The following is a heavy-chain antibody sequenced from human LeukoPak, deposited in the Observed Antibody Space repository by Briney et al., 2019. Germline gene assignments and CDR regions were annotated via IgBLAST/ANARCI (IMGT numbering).Heavy chain of an antibody. Sequence: SWVRQAPGKGLEWVGRIKSKTDGGTTDYAAPVKGRFTISRDDSKNTLYLQMNSLKTEDTAVYYCTTGLVYYGSGSNDYWGQGTLVTVSS. V-gene: IGHV3-15*01. J-gene: IGHJ4*02. CDR2: IKSKTDGGTT. CDR3: TTGLVYYGSGSNDY. D-gene: IGHD3-10*01.